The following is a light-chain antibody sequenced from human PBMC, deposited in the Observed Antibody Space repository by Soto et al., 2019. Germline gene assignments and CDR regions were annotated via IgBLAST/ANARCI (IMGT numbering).Light chain of an antibody. CDR1: QSISSW. V-gene: IGKV1-5*01. Sequence: DIQMTQSPSTLSASVGDRVTITCRASQSISSWLGWYQQKPGKAPKLLIYDASSLESGVPSRFSGSGSGTEFTLTISSLQPDDFATYYCQQYNSYLWTFSQGTKVDI. CDR2: DAS. CDR3: QQYNSYLWT. J-gene: IGKJ1*01.